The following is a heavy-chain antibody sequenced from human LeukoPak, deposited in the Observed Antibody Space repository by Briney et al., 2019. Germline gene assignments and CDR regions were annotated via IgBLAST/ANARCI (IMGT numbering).Heavy chain of an antibody. V-gene: IGHV3-66*01. CDR1: GFTVSSNY. CDR3: ARDSSSRYYYGMDV. D-gene: IGHD6-6*01. Sequence: AGGSLRLSCASSGFTVSSNYMSWVRQAPGKGLEWVSVIHSGGSTYYADSVKGRFTISRDNSKNTLYLQMNSLRAEDTAVYYCARDSSSRYYYGMDVWGQGTTVTVSS. CDR2: IHSGGST. J-gene: IGHJ6*02.